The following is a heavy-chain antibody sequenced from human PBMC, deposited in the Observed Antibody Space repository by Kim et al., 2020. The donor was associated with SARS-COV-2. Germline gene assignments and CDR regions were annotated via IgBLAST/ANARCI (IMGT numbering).Heavy chain of an antibody. CDR2: ISHDGTYK. CDR1: GFTFSTFG. D-gene: IGHD3-10*01. CDR3: AKWAGDDC. V-gene: IGHV3-30*18. Sequence: GGSLRLSCAASGFTFSTFGMHWVRQAPGKGLEWVAVISHDGTYKYYADSVKGRLTIYRDNSKNTLYMQMNSLGAEDTAVYYCAKWAGDDCWGQGTLVTVS. J-gene: IGHJ4*02.